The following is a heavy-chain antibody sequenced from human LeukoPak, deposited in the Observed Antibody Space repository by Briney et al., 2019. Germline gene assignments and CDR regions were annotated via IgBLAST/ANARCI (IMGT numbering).Heavy chain of an antibody. V-gene: IGHV3-7*01. CDR1: GFTFSSYW. D-gene: IGHD6-13*01. J-gene: IGHJ4*02. CDR2: IKQDGSEK. CDR3: SSMKAAAPQSDY. Sequence: GGSLRLSCAASGFTFSSYWMSWVRQAPGKGLEWVANIKQDGSEKYYVDSVKGRFTISRDNAKNSLYLQMNSLRAEDTAVYYCSSMKAAAPQSDYWGQGTLVTVSS.